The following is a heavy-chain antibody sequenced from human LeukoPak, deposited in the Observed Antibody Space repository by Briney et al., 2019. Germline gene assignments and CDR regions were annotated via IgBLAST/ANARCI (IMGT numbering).Heavy chain of an antibody. D-gene: IGHD1-26*01. CDR1: GFTVSSNY. Sequence: GGSLRLSCAASGFTVSSNYMSWVRQAPGKGLEWVSVIYSGGSTYYADSVKGRFTIPRDNSKNTLYLQMNSLRAEDTAVYYCASAVGASYYYYGMDVWGQGTTVTVSS. V-gene: IGHV3-53*01. CDR3: ASAVGASYYYYGMDV. J-gene: IGHJ6*02. CDR2: IYSGGST.